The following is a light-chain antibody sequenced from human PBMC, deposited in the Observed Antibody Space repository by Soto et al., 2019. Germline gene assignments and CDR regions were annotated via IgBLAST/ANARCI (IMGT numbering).Light chain of an antibody. V-gene: IGKV1-9*01. J-gene: IGKJ5*01. CDR2: AAS. Sequence: DIQLTQSPSFLSASVGDRVTITCRASQGISSYLAWYQQKPGKAPKLLIYAASTLQSGVPSRFSGNESGTQFPLTISSLQTEDFATYYCQQLNSYPLTFGQGTRLEIK. CDR3: QQLNSYPLT. CDR1: QGISSY.